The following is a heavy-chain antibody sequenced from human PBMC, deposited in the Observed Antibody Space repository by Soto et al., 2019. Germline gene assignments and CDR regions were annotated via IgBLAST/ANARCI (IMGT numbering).Heavy chain of an antibody. CDR1: GFSLTTRGVG. V-gene: IGHV2-5*02. Sequence: QITLKESGPTLVKPTQTLTLTCTFSGFSLTTRGVGVGWIRQPPGKALECLALIYWDDDKRYSPSLQSRLSIPKDTSKNQVVLTMTNVDPLDTGTYYCAHIPNYYQYDWFDPWGQGTLVSVSS. CDR3: AHIPNYYQYDWFDP. J-gene: IGHJ5*02. D-gene: IGHD3-16*01. CDR2: IYWDDDK.